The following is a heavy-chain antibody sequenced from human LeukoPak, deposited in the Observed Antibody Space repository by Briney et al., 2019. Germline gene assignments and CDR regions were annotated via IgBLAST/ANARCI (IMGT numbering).Heavy chain of an antibody. CDR1: GFTLSDYY. CDR2: IYYSGST. D-gene: IGHD2/OR15-2a*01. CDR3: ARETVTLSYFDY. J-gene: IGHJ4*02. Sequence: GSLRLSCATSGFTLSDYYMNWIRQAPGKGLEWIGYIYYSGSTYQNPSLKSRVTILVDTSKNQFSLRLSSVTAADTAVYYCARETVTLSYFDYWGQGALVTVSS. V-gene: IGHV4-59*12.